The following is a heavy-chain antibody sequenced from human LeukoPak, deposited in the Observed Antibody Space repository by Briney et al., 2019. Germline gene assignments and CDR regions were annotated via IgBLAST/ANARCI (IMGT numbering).Heavy chain of an antibody. CDR1: GYTFTGYY. CDR3: ARVYAADYYGSGSYVNDAFDI. D-gene: IGHD3-10*01. CDR2: INPNSGGT. Sequence: ASVKVSCKASGYTFTGYYMHWVRQAPGQGLEWMGWINPNSGGTNYAQKFQGRVTMTRDTSISTAYMELSRLRSDDTAVYYCARVYAADYYGSGSYVNDAFDIWGQGTMVTVSS. V-gene: IGHV1-2*02. J-gene: IGHJ3*02.